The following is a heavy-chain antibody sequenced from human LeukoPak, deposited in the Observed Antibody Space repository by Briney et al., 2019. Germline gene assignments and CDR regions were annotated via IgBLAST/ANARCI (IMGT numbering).Heavy chain of an antibody. J-gene: IGHJ5*02. CDR2: TYYRSKWYS. CDR3: AKGGTAMAPGFDP. Sequence: SQTLSLTCAISGDSISSNTAAWNWIRQSPSRGLEWLGRTYYRSKWYSEYAVSVKSRVTINPDTSKNQFFLQLNSVTPEDTAVYYCAKGGTAMAPGFDPWGQGTLVTVSS. CDR1: GDSISSNTAA. V-gene: IGHV6-1*01. D-gene: IGHD5-18*01.